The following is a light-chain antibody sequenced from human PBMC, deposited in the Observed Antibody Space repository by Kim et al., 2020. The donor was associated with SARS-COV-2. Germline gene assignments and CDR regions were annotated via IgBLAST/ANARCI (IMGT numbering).Light chain of an antibody. CDR3: QQYNSLWT. V-gene: IGKV1-5*03. Sequence: SASVGDRVTIPCRASQSISTSLAWYQQKPGKAPNLLIYRSSSLESGVPSTFSGSGSGTEFTLTISSLQPDDFATYYCQQYNSLWTFGQGTKVDIK. CDR2: RSS. CDR1: QSISTS. J-gene: IGKJ1*01.